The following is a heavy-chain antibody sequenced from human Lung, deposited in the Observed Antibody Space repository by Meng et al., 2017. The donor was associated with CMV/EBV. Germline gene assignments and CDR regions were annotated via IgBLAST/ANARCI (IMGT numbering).Heavy chain of an antibody. CDR3: AKDLLLFGGPNAYFDQ. V-gene: IGHV3-30*02. Sequence: GESXKISXAASGFRFDDCGMHWVRQTPGKGLEWVAFVRHDGTNKFYAASVKGRFTISRDNSKSTVYLQMNSLRPEDSALYYCAKDLLLFGGPNAYFDQWGQGTXVTVSS. J-gene: IGHJ4*02. CDR1: GFRFDDCG. CDR2: VRHDGTNK. D-gene: IGHD3-16*01.